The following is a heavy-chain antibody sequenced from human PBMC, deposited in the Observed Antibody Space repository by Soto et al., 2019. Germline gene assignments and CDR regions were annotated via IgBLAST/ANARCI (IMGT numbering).Heavy chain of an antibody. J-gene: IGHJ3*02. Sequence: ASVKVSCKASGYTFTGYYMHWVRQAPGQGLEWMGWINPNSGGTNYAQKFQGRVTMTRDTSISTAYMELSRLRSDDTAVYYCAAVYYYDSSGYRADAFDIWGQGPMVNVS. V-gene: IGHV1-2*02. CDR1: GYTFTGYY. D-gene: IGHD3-22*01. CDR2: INPNSGGT. CDR3: AAVYYYDSSGYRADAFDI.